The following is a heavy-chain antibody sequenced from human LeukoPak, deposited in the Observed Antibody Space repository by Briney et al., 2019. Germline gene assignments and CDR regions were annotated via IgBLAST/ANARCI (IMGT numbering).Heavy chain of an antibody. Sequence: GGSLRLSCAASGFTFSSYAMSWVRQAPGKGLEWVSAISGSGGSTYYADSVKGRFTISRDSSKNTLYLQMNSLRAEDTAVYYCAKDTPHGRDIVVVPAAIYAPGYYYGMDVWGQGTTVTVSS. V-gene: IGHV3-23*01. D-gene: IGHD2-2*01. J-gene: IGHJ6*02. CDR2: ISGSGGST. CDR1: GFTFSSYA. CDR3: AKDTPHGRDIVVVPAAIYAPGYYYGMDV.